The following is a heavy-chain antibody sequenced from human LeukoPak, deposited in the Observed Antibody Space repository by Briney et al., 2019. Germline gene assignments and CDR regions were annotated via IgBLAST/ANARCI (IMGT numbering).Heavy chain of an antibody. CDR3: ARDSSDSSGWLDY. J-gene: IGHJ4*02. CDR2: INHSGST. CDR1: GGSFSGYY. Sequence: SETLSLTCAVYGGSFSGYYWSWIRQPPGKGLEWIGEINHSGSTNYNPSLKSRVTISVDTSKNQFSLKLSSVTAADTAVYYCARDSSDSSGWLDYWGQGTLVTVSS. V-gene: IGHV4-34*01. D-gene: IGHD6-19*01.